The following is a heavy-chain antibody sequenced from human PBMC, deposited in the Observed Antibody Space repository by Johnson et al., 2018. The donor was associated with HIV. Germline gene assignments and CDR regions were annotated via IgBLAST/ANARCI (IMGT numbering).Heavy chain of an antibody. CDR2: ISYDGSNK. D-gene: IGHD6-19*01. CDR3: AKVGGGYSGPSV. V-gene: IGHV3-30*04. J-gene: IGHJ3*01. Sequence: QVQLVESGGGVVQPGRSLRLSCADSGSTFRGYALHWVRQAPGKGLEWVAVISYDGSNKYYADSVKGRFTISRDNSKNTLYLQMNSLRAEDTAVYYCAKVGGGYSGPSVWGQGTMVTVSS. CDR1: GSTFRGYA.